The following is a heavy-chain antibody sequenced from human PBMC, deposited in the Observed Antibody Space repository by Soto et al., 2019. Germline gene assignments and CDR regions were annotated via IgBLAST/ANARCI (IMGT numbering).Heavy chain of an antibody. V-gene: IGHV1-2*02. Sequence: ASVKVSCKASGYTFTVYYMHWVRQAPGQVLEWMGWINPKSGGTMYPQKFQGRVTMTWDTSISTAYMALTRLRSDDTAVYYCARDMVKGGGSAGFDYWGQGTLITVSS. CDR1: GYTFTVYY. CDR2: INPKSGGT. CDR3: ARDMVKGGGSAGFDY. J-gene: IGHJ4*02. D-gene: IGHD1-26*01.